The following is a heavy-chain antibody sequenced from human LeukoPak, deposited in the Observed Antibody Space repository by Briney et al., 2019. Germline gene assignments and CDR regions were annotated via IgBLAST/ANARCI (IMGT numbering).Heavy chain of an antibody. Sequence: QPGGSLRLSCAASGFTFSSYAMSWVRQAPGKGLEWVSAISGSGGSTYYADSVKGRFTISRDNSKNTLYLQMNSLRAEDTAVYYCARWSRGDYGKYYYYYMDVWGKGTTVTVSS. CDR3: ARWSRGDYGKYYYYYMDV. V-gene: IGHV3-23*01. J-gene: IGHJ6*03. CDR2: ISGSGGST. D-gene: IGHD4-17*01. CDR1: GFTFSSYA.